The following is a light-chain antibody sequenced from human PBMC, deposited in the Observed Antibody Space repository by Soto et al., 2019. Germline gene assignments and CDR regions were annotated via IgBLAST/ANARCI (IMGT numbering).Light chain of an antibody. Sequence: EIVMTQSPATRSVSPGERATLSCRASQSVSSNLAWYQQKPGQAPRLLMYGVSHRATGIPAMFSGSGSGTEFTLTISSLESEDFAVSYCQQRSNWLITFGQGTRLEIK. J-gene: IGKJ5*01. CDR1: QSVSSN. V-gene: IGKV3-15*01. CDR3: QQRSNWLIT. CDR2: GVS.